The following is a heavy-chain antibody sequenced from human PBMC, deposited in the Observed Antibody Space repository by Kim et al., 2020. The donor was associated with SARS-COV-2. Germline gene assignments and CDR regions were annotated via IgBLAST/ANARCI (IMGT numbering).Heavy chain of an antibody. CDR3: ARARSLDC. CDR1: GFTFSSYS. J-gene: IGHJ4*02. V-gene: IGHV3-48*04. Sequence: GGSLRLSCAASGFTFSSYSMNWVRQAPGKGLESVSYISTSSSTISYADSVKGRFTISRDNAKNSLYLQMDSLRAEDTAVYYCARARSLDCWGQGTLVTVSS. CDR2: ISTSSSTI.